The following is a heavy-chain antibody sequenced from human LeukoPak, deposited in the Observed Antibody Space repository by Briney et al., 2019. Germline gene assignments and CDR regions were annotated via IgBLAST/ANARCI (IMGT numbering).Heavy chain of an antibody. CDR3: ARIPGPYCSGGSCYDDY. CDR2: IYYSGST. Sequence: PSETLSLTCTVSGGSISSSSYYWGWIRQPPGKGLEWIGSIYYSGSTYYNPSLKSRVTISVDTSKNQFSLKLSSVTAADTAVYYCARIPGPYCSGGSCYDDYWGQGTLVTVSS. V-gene: IGHV4-39*01. J-gene: IGHJ4*02. CDR1: GGSISSSSYY. D-gene: IGHD2-15*01.